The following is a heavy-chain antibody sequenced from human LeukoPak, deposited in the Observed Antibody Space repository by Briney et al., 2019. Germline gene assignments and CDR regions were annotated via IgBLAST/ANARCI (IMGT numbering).Heavy chain of an antibody. D-gene: IGHD6-19*01. J-gene: IGHJ4*02. Sequence: GGSLRLSCTASGLTFSSYSMNWVRQAPGKGPEWVSYISSSGRTMYYAVSVQGRFTISRDNAKNSLYLQMNSLRAEDTAVYYCAGDRAPYSSGWYPLYWGQGTLVTVSS. V-gene: IGHV3-48*04. CDR3: AGDRAPYSSGWYPLY. CDR2: ISSSGRTM. CDR1: GLTFSSYS.